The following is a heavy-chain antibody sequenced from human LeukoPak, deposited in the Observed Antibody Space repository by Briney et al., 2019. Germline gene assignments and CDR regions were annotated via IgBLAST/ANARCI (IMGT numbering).Heavy chain of an antibody. CDR2: INTNTGNP. J-gene: IGHJ5*01. Sequence: GASVKVSCKASGYTFTSYAMNWVRQAPGQGLEWMGWINTNTGNPTYAQGFTGRFVFSLDTSVSTAYLQISSLKAEDTAVYYCARDAPGKYFVWFDSWGQGTLVTVSS. V-gene: IGHV7-4-1*02. D-gene: IGHD1-14*01. CDR3: ARDAPGKYFVWFDS. CDR1: GYTFTSYA.